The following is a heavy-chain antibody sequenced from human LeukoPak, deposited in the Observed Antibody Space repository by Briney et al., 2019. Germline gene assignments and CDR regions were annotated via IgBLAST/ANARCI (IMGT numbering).Heavy chain of an antibody. J-gene: IGHJ4*02. CDR1: GFTFSTYN. Sequence: GGSLRLSCAASGFTFSTYNMNWVRQAPGKELEWVSSISSSSSHTYYADSVQGRFTISRDNAKNSLYLQMNSLKTEDTAVYYCTTRPVYYYDSSGYYRTGIDYWGQGTLVTVSS. CDR3: TTRPVYYYDSSGYYRTGIDY. V-gene: IGHV3-21*03. CDR2: ISSSSSHT. D-gene: IGHD3-22*01.